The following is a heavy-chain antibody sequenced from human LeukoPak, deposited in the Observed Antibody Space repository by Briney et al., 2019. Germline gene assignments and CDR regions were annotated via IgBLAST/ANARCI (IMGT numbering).Heavy chain of an antibody. CDR1: GFTFSSYS. CDR2: ISSSSSYI. V-gene: IGHV3-21*01. CDR3: ARRMTTVVTPFDY. J-gene: IGHJ4*02. Sequence: GGSLRLSCAASGFTFSSYSMNWVRQAPGKGLEWVSSISSSSSYIYYADSVKGRFTISRDNAKNSLYLQMNSLRAEDTAVYYCARRMTTVVTPFDYWGQGTLVTVSS. D-gene: IGHD4-23*01.